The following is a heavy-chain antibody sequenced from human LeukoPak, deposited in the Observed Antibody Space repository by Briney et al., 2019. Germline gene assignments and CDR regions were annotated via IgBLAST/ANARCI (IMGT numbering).Heavy chain of an antibody. CDR1: EYSFTNYW. J-gene: IGHJ4*02. D-gene: IGHD5-12*01. CDR3: ATRSNNGYEYSEN. CDR2: IYPGDSDT. V-gene: IGHV5-51*01. Sequence: GESLKISCKGSEYSFTNYWIGWVRQMPGKGPEWMGIIYPGDSDTSYSPSFQGQVTISVDKSISTAYLQWSSLKASDSAMYYCATRSNNGYEYSENWGQGTQVTVSS.